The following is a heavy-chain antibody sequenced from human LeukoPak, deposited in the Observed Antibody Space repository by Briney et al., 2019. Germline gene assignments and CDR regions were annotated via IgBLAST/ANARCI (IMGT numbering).Heavy chain of an antibody. J-gene: IGHJ3*02. CDR2: ISYDGSNK. Sequence: GGSLRLSCAASGFTFSSYGMHWVRQAPGKGLEWVAVISYDGSNKYYADSVKGRFTISRDNSKNTLYPQMNSLRAEDTAVYYCARGGTGATRDDTFDIWGQGAMVTVSS. D-gene: IGHD1-7*01. CDR1: GFTFSSYG. CDR3: ARGGTGATRDDTFDI. V-gene: IGHV3-30*03.